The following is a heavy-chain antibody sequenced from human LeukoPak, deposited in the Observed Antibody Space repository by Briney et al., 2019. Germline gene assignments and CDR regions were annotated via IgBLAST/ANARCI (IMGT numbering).Heavy chain of an antibody. CDR2: IKQDGSEK. CDR3: ARDPYYYGSGSYFDY. D-gene: IGHD3-10*01. J-gene: IGHJ4*02. Sequence: GGSLRLSCAASGFTFSSYEMNWVRQAPGKGLEWVANIKQDGSEKYYVDSVKGRFTISRDNAKNSLYLQMNSLRAEDTAVYYCARDPYYYGSGSYFDYWGQGTLVTVSS. CDR1: GFTFSSYE. V-gene: IGHV3-7*01.